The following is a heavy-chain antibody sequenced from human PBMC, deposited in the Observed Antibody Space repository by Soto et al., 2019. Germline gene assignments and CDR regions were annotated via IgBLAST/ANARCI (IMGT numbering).Heavy chain of an antibody. J-gene: IGHJ4*02. CDR2: INHSGST. Sequence: ASETLSLTCAVYGGSFSGYYWSWIRQPPGKGLEWIGEINHSGSTNYNPSLKSRVTISVDTSKNQFSLKLSSVTAADTAVYYCARGRGRRYSGYPTVNRGFDYWGQGTLVTVSS. CDR3: ARGRGRRYSGYPTVNRGFDY. V-gene: IGHV4-34*01. D-gene: IGHD5-12*01. CDR1: GGSFSGYY.